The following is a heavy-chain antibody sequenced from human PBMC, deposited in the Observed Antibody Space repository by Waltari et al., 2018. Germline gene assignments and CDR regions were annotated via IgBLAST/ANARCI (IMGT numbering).Heavy chain of an antibody. Sequence: QVQLQESGPGLVRPSETLSLTCDVSGYFINTGFFWGWIRQPPGQGLEWIGNIYHDGTTYYNPSLKRRLMISLDQSKNQFSLRLNFVDVADTAVYYCARQTLGYCTSAACRRLETWGQGILVTVSS. CDR2: IYHDGTT. J-gene: IGHJ5*02. CDR3: ARQTLGYCTSAACRRLET. V-gene: IGHV4-38-2*01. D-gene: IGHD2-2*03. CDR1: GYFINTGFF.